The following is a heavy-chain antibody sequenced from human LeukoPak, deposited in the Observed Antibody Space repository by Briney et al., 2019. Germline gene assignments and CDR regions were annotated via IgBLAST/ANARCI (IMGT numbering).Heavy chain of an antibody. Sequence: ASVKVSCKASGYTFTSYGISWVRQAPGQGLEWMGWISAYNGNTNYAQKLQGRVTMTTDTSASTAYMDLSSLRSEDTAVYYCAREGFSSSWDYFDYWGQGTLVTVSS. CDR2: ISAYNGNT. V-gene: IGHV1-18*01. D-gene: IGHD6-13*01. CDR3: AREGFSSSWDYFDY. J-gene: IGHJ4*02. CDR1: GYTFTSYG.